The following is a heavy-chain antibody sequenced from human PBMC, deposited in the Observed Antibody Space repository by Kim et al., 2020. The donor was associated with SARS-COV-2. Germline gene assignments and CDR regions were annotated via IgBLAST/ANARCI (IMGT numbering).Heavy chain of an antibody. Sequence: GGSTYYADSVKGRFTISRDNSKNTVYLQMSSLRAEDTAVYYCVKNWNGDYWGQGTLVTVSS. CDR3: VKNWNGDY. V-gene: IGHV3-64D*09. J-gene: IGHJ4*02. D-gene: IGHD1-1*01. CDR2: GGST.